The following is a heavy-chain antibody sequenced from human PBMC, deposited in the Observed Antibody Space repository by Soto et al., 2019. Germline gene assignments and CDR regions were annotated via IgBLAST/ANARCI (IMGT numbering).Heavy chain of an antibody. V-gene: IGHV3-23*01. Sequence: EVQLLESGGGLVQPGGSLRLSCAASEFSFSSYAMSWVRQAPVKGMEWVSTFRGSGDGTYFADSVKGRFTVSRDNSNNQLYLQMNGLRAQYTAVYYCAKGPDPGAFDIWGQGTMVTVSS. CDR1: EFSFSSYA. CDR3: AKGPDPGAFDI. D-gene: IGHD3-10*01. J-gene: IGHJ3*02. CDR2: FRGSGDGT.